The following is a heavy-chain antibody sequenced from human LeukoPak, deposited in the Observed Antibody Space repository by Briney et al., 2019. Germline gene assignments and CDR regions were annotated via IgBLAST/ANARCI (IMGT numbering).Heavy chain of an antibody. CDR3: AELGITMSGGV. CDR2: IKTDGSLT. V-gene: IGHV3-74*01. CDR1: GFSFSVFW. J-gene: IGHJ6*04. Sequence: TGGSLRLSRAASGFSFSVFWMHWVRQAPGKGPVWVSRIKTDGSLTDYADSVKGRFHISRDNAKNSLYLQMNRLRAEDTAVYYCAELGITMSGGVWGKGTTVTISS. D-gene: IGHD3-10*02.